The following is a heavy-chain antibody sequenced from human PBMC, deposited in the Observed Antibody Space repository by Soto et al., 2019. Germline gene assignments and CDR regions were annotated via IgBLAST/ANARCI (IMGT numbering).Heavy chain of an antibody. D-gene: IGHD2-2*01. V-gene: IGHV4-34*01. CDR2: INHHAST. J-gene: IGHJ6*02. CDR3: AREGFQPPGGYNYGMDV. Sequence: SETLSLPCAVSGGSFSGYYWSWIRQPPGKGLEWIGEINHHASTNYYPSLKSRVTIPVDTSKNLFSLKLSSVTAADTAVYYCAREGFQPPGGYNYGMDVWGRGTAVTVSS. CDR1: GGSFSGYY.